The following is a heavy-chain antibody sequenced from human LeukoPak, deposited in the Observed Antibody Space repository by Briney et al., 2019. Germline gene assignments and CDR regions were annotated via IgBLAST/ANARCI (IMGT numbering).Heavy chain of an antibody. CDR2: IDWDDDK. V-gene: IGHV2-70*11. Sequence: SGPALVKPTQTLTLTCTFSGFSLSTSGMCVSWIRQPPGKALEWLARIDWDDDKYYSTSLKTRLTISKDTSKNQVVLTMTNMDPVDTATYYCARAARGYSYGPFDYWGQETLVTVSS. CDR3: ARAARGYSYGPFDY. J-gene: IGHJ4*02. CDR1: GFSLSTSGMC. D-gene: IGHD5-18*01.